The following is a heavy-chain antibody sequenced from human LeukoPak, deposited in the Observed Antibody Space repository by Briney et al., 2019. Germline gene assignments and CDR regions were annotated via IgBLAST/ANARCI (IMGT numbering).Heavy chain of an antibody. CDR3: ARGPGGFWSGYYKD. Sequence: SETLSLTCTVSGGSISSGGYYWSWIRQPPGKGLEWIGEINHSGSTNYNPSLKSRVTISVDTSKNQFSLKLSSVTAADTAVYYCARGPGGFWSGYYKDWGQGTLVTVSS. J-gene: IGHJ4*02. CDR1: GGSISSGGYY. V-gene: IGHV4-61*08. D-gene: IGHD3-3*01. CDR2: INHSGST.